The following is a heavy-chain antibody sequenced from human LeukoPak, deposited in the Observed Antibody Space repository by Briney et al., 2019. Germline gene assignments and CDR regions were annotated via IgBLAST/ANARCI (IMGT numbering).Heavy chain of an antibody. CDR2: IYYSGST. CDR3: AGHWTVGLGFGGVGYYFDY. Sequence: SETLSLTCTVSGGSISSSSYYWGWIRQPPGKGLEWIGSIYYSGSTYYNPSLKSRVTISVDTSKNQFSLKLSSVTAADTAVYYCAGHWTVGLGFGGVGYYFDYWGQGTLVTVSS. J-gene: IGHJ4*02. D-gene: IGHD3-10*01. V-gene: IGHV4-39*01. CDR1: GGSISSSSYY.